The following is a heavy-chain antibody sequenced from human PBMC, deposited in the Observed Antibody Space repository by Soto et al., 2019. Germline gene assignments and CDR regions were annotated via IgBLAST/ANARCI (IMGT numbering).Heavy chain of an antibody. Sequence: EVKLVETGGGLIQPGGSLRLSCAASGFTVSSNYMSWVRQAPGKGLEWVSVIYRGGSTYYADSVKGRFTISRDNSKNTLYLQMNSLRAEDTAVYYCAIAILTGYPTYYYYGMDVWVQGTTVTVSS. D-gene: IGHD3-9*01. CDR2: IYRGGST. J-gene: IGHJ6*02. V-gene: IGHV3-53*02. CDR1: GFTVSSNY. CDR3: AIAILTGYPTYYYYGMDV.